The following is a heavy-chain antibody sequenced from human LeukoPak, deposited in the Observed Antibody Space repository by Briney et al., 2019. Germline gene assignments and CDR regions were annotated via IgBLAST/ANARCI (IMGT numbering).Heavy chain of an antibody. J-gene: IGHJ4*02. V-gene: IGHV4-59*01. CDR3: AGGGTTMITSDY. CDR2: IYYSGST. D-gene: IGHD5-18*01. Sequence: SEILSLTCTVSGGSISGYYWSWIRQPPGKGLEWIGYIYYSGSTNYNPSLKSRVTISVDTSKNQFSLKLSSVSAADTAVYYCAGGGTTMITSDYWGQGTLVTVSS. CDR1: GGSISGYY.